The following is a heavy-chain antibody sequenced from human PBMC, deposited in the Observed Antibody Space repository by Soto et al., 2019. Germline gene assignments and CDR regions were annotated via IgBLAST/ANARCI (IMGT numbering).Heavy chain of an antibody. V-gene: IGHV4-34*01. CDR1: GGSFSGYY. CDR2: INHSGST. Sequence: SETLSLTCAVYGGSFSGYYWSWIRQPPGKGLEWIGEINHSGSTNYTPSLKSRVTISVDTSKNQFSLKLSSVTAADTAVYYCASYPPVLAAAGTNWFDPWGQGTLVTVSS. D-gene: IGHD6-13*01. J-gene: IGHJ5*02. CDR3: ASYPPVLAAAGTNWFDP.